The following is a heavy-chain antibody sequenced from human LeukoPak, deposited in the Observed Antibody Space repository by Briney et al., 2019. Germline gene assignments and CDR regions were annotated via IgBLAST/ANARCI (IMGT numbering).Heavy chain of an antibody. CDR3: ACVVVTAVHYGMDV. CDR1: GYTFTGYA. J-gene: IGHJ6*02. CDR2: INAGNGNT. D-gene: IGHD2-21*02. V-gene: IGHV1-3*01. Sequence: ASVKVSCKAPGYTFTGYAMHWVRQAPGQRLEWMGWINAGNGNTKYSQKFQGRVTITRDTSASTAYMELSSLRSEDTAVYYCACVVVTAVHYGMDVWGQGTTVTVSS.